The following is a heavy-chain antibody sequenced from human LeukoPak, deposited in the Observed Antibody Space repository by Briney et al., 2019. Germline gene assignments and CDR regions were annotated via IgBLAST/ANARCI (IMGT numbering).Heavy chain of an antibody. CDR1: GFTFETHA. Sequence: VGSLRLSCAAPGFTFETHAIHSVREAPGRGLEWVAMIRRGGNYKFYADSVKGRISISRDDSRSSMYLQMDSLRGEDAAVYYCVTNPPSSGSAFWSCGQGALVTVS. CDR2: IRRGGNYK. D-gene: IGHD6-19*01. CDR3: VTNPPSSGSAFWS. V-gene: IGHV3-30*02. J-gene: IGHJ5*02.